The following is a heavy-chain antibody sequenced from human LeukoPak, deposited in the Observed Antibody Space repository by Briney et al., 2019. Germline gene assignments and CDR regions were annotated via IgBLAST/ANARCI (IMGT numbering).Heavy chain of an antibody. CDR3: ARQTRYNYGPAFDF. V-gene: IGHV4-59*08. CDR1: GDSISSYS. Sequence: SETLSLTCTVSGDSISSYSWSWIRQPPGKGLEWIGDIYNSGNTNYNPSLNSRVTMSVSTSKNQFSLSLSSVTAADTAVYYCARQTRYNYGPAFDFWGQGALVTVSS. CDR2: IYNSGNT. J-gene: IGHJ4*02. D-gene: IGHD5-18*01.